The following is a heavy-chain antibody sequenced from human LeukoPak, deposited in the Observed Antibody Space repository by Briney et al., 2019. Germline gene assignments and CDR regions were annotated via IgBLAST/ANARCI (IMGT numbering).Heavy chain of an antibody. J-gene: IGHJ5*02. CDR3: ARRQWLISREMDWFDP. CDR2: IYHSGST. D-gene: IGHD6-19*01. CDR1: GYSISSGYY. V-gene: IGHV4-38-2*01. Sequence: PSETLSLTCAVSGYSISSGYYWGWIRQPPGEGLEWIGSIYHSGSTYYNPSLKSRVTISVDTSKNQFSLKLSSVTAADTAVYYCARRQWLISREMDWFDPWGQGTLVTVSS.